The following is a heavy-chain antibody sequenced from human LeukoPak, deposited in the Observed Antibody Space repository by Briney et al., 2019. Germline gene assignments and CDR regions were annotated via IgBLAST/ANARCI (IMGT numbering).Heavy chain of an antibody. CDR3: ATETFGVVIKYYFDY. V-gene: IGHV3-30-3*01. D-gene: IGHD3-3*01. CDR2: ISYDGSNK. CDR1: GFTFSSYA. J-gene: IGHJ4*02. Sequence: PGRSLRLSCAASGFTFSSYAMHWARQAPGKGLEWVAVISYDGSNKYYADSVKGRFTISRDNSKNTLYLQMNSLRAEDTAVYYCATETFGVVIKYYFDYWGQGTLVTVSS.